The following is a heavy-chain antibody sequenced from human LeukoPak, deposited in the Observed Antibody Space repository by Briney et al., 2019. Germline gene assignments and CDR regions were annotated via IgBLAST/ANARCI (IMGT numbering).Heavy chain of an antibody. CDR1: GFTFSNAW. Sequence: PGGSLRLSCAASGFTFSNAWMSWVRQAPGKGLEWVGRIKSKTDGGTTDYAAPVKGRFTISRDDSKNTLYLQMNSLKTEDTAVYYCTTRVGVVVPAAILIWVKPEKSLFDYWGQGTLVTVSS. CDR2: IKSKTDGGTT. J-gene: IGHJ4*02. D-gene: IGHD2-2*01. V-gene: IGHV3-15*01. CDR3: TTRVGVVVPAAILIWVKPEKSLFDY.